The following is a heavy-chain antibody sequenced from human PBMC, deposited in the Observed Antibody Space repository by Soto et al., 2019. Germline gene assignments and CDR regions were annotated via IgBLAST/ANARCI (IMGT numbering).Heavy chain of an antibody. D-gene: IGHD4-17*01. CDR2: IIPILGIA. V-gene: IGHV1-69*02. CDR1: GGTFSSYT. CDR3: ARARKYGDYVSWYFDY. Sequence: QVQLVQSGAEVKKPGSSVKVSCKASGGTFSSYTISWVRQAPGEGLEWMGRIIPILGIANYAQKFQGRVTITADKSTSTAYMELSSLRSEDTAVYYCARARKYGDYVSWYFDYWGQGTLVTVSS. J-gene: IGHJ4*02.